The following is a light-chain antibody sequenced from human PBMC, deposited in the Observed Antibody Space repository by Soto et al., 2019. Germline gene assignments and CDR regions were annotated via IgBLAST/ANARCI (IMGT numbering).Light chain of an antibody. CDR3: QQYNEWPIT. CDR1: QSISSW. Sequence: DIPMTQSPSTLSASVGDRLTITCRASQSISSWLAWYQQKPGKXPKXXIYDASSLESGVPSRFSGIVSGTELTITISSLQSEDGEVYGGQQYNEWPITFGQGTRLEI. V-gene: IGKV1-5*01. J-gene: IGKJ5*01. CDR2: DAS.